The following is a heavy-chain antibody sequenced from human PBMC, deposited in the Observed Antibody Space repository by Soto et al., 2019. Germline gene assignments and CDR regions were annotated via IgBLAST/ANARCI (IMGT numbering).Heavy chain of an antibody. Sequence: GGSLRLSCAASGFTFSNFGMHWARQAPGKGLQWVAVMSYDGSKKYYADSVKGRFTISRDNSKNMLYLQMNSLRAEDTAVYYCAKVDPYCSGGTCYPGGPFDYWGQGTLVTVSS. D-gene: IGHD2-15*01. CDR2: MSYDGSKK. CDR3: AKVDPYCSGGTCYPGGPFDY. CDR1: GFTFSNFG. V-gene: IGHV3-30*18. J-gene: IGHJ4*02.